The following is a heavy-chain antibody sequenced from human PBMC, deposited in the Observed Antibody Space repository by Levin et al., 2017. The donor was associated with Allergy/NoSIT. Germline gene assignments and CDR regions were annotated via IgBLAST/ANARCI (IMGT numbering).Heavy chain of an antibody. CDR1: GFTFSKAW. CDR3: FAKGVLRYFDWFPYGIDV. J-gene: IGHJ6*02. D-gene: IGHD3-9*01. Sequence: PGGSLRLSCAASGFTFSKAWMSWVRQAPGKGLEWVGRIKSKTDGGTTDYAAPVKGRFTISRDDSKSTLYLQINSLRTEDTAVYYCFAKGVLRYFDWFPYGIDVWGQGTTVTVSS. V-gene: IGHV3-15*01. CDR2: IKSKTDGGTT.